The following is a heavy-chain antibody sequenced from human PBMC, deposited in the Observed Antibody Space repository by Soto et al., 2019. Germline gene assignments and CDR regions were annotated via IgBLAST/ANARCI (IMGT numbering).Heavy chain of an antibody. CDR2: INHSGST. Sequence: SETLSLTCAVYGGSFSGYYWSWIRQPPGKGLEWIGEINHSGSTNYNPSLKSRVTISVDTSKNQFSLKLSSVTAADTAVYYCARERWGESAHRYYYYGMDVWGQGTTVTVSS. V-gene: IGHV4-34*01. CDR1: GGSFSGYY. D-gene: IGHD3-16*01. J-gene: IGHJ6*02. CDR3: ARERWGESAHRYYYYGMDV.